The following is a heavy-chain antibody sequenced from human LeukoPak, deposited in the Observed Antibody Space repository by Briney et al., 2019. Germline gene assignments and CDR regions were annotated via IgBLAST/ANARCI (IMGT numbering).Heavy chain of an antibody. CDR3: ARGFGYSSSPFGY. J-gene: IGHJ4*02. CDR1: GGSFSGYY. CDR2: INHSGST. Sequence: PSETLSLTCAVYGGSFSGYYWSWIRQPPGKGLEWIGEINHSGSTNYNPSLKSRVTISVDTSKNQFSLKLRSVTAADTAVYYCARGFGYSSSPFGYWGQGTLVTVSS. D-gene: IGHD6-19*01. V-gene: IGHV4-34*01.